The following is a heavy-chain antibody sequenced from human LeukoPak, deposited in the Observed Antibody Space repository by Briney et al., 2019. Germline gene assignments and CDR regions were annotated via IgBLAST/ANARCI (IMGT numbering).Heavy chain of an antibody. V-gene: IGHV3-30*02. Sequence: PGGSLRLSCAASGFTSSSYGMPWVRQAPGKGLEWVAFIRYDGSNKYYADSVKGRFTISRDNSKNTLYLQMNSLRAEDTAVYYCAKPRGYSSGWYFDYWGQGTLVTVSS. CDR3: AKPRGYSSGWYFDY. D-gene: IGHD6-19*01. CDR2: IRYDGSNK. J-gene: IGHJ4*02. CDR1: GFTSSSYG.